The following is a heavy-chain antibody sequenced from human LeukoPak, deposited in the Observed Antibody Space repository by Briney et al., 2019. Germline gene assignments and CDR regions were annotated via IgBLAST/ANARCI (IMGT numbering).Heavy chain of an antibody. D-gene: IGHD3-10*01. CDR1: GFTFSSYE. V-gene: IGHV3-48*03. Sequence: GGSLRLSCAASGFTFSSYEMNWVRQAPGKGLEWVSYISSSGSTIYYADSVKGRFTISRDNAKNSLYLQMNSLRAEDTAVYYCARAINYYGSGSPPGYWGQGTLVTVSS. CDR2: ISSSGSTI. CDR3: ARAINYYGSGSPPGY. J-gene: IGHJ4*02.